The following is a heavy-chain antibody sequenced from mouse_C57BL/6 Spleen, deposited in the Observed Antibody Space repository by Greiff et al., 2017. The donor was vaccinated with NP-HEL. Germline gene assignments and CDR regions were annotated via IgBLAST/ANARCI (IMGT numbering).Heavy chain of an antibody. D-gene: IGHD1-1*01. CDR1: GYTFTSYG. Sequence: VKLQESGAELARPGDSVKLSCTASGYTFTSYGISWVKQRTGQGLEWIGEIYPRSGNTYYNEKFKGKATLTADKSYSTAYMELRSLTSEDSAVYFCAIGSPFDYWGQGTTLTVSS. CDR2: IYPRSGNT. CDR3: AIGSPFDY. V-gene: IGHV1-81*01. J-gene: IGHJ2*01.